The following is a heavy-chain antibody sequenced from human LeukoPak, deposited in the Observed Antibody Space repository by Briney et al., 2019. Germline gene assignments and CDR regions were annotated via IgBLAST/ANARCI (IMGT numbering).Heavy chain of an antibody. D-gene: IGHD5-18*01. CDR1: GFTFSSYS. Sequence: GGSLRLSCAASGFTFSSYSMNWVRQAPGKELEWVSSISSSSSYIYYADSVKGRFTISRDNAKNSLYLQMNSLRAEDTAVYYCARDGAAMAPAGYYGMDVWGQGTTVTVSS. J-gene: IGHJ6*02. V-gene: IGHV3-21*01. CDR2: ISSSSSYI. CDR3: ARDGAAMAPAGYYGMDV.